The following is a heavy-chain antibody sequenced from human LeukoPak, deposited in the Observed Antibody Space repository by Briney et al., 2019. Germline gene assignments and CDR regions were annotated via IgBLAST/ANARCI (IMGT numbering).Heavy chain of an antibody. J-gene: IGHJ4*02. CDR1: GFTFSSDA. D-gene: IGHD7-27*01. Sequence: GGTLRLSCAASGFTFSSDAMSWVRQAPGKGLEWVSAISGSGGNTNYADSVKGRFTISRDNSKNTLYLQMNSLRAEDTAVYYCAKVGPSTGDYFDYWGQGTLVTVSS. CDR2: ISGSGGNT. CDR3: AKVGPSTGDYFDY. V-gene: IGHV3-23*01.